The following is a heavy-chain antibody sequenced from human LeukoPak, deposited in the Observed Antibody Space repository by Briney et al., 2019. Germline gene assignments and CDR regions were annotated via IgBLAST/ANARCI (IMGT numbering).Heavy chain of an antibody. CDR3: ARRRIAAADDAFEI. J-gene: IGHJ3*02. CDR2: IYYSGST. D-gene: IGHD6-13*01. V-gene: IGHV4-39*01. CDR1: GGSISTSSYY. Sequence: SETLSLTCTVSGGSISTSSYYWGWIRQPPGKGLEWIGTIYYSGSTYYNPSLKSRVTISVDTSKNLFSLKLNSVTAADTAVYYCARRRIAAADDAFEIWGQGTMVTVSS.